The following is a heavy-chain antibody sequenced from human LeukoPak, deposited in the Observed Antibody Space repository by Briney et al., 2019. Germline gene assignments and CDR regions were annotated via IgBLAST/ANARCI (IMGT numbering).Heavy chain of an antibody. V-gene: IGHV3-74*01. CDR3: ARVEARLGAFAI. J-gene: IGHJ3*02. D-gene: IGHD6-25*01. CDR1: GFTFSSYW. Sequence: GGSLRLSCAASGFTFSSYWMHWVRQAPGKGLVWVSRIKSDGSITNYADSVKGRFTISRDNAKNTLYVQMNSLRAEDAAVYYSARVEARLGAFAIWGQGTIFTVSS. CDR2: IKSDGSIT.